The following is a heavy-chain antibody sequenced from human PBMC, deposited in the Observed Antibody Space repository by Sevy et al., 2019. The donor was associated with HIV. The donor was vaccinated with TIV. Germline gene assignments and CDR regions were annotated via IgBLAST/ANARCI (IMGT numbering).Heavy chain of an antibody. CDR3: AAPGGYRYGSLLDY. Sequence: ASVKVSCKASGYTFTGHFMHWVRQAHGQGLEWMGWINPDSGDTKYAQKFQGRVTVTRDTSITTVYMELSSLRSDDTAVYHCAAPGGYRYGSLLDYWGQGTLVTVSS. V-gene: IGHV1-2*02. J-gene: IGHJ4*02. CDR2: INPDSGDT. D-gene: IGHD5-18*01. CDR1: GYTFTGHF.